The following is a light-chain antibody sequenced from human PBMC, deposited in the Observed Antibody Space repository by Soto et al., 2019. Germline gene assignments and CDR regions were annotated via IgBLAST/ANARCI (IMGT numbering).Light chain of an antibody. J-gene: IGLJ2*01. V-gene: IGLV1-40*01. Sequence: QSVLTQPPSVSGAPGQRVTIYCTGSSSNIGAGYDVHWYQQLPGTAPKLFIYGNSNRPSGVPDRFSGSKSGTSASLAITGLQAEDEADYYCQSYDSRLSGSVFGGGTQLTVL. CDR3: QSYDSRLSGSV. CDR1: SSNIGAGYD. CDR2: GNS.